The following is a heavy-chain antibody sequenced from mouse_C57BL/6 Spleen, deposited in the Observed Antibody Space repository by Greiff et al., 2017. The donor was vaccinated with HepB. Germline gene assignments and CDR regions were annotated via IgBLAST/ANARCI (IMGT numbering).Heavy chain of an antibody. Sequence: EVMLVESGGGLVKPGGSLKLSCAASGFTFSDYGMHWVRQAPEKGLEWVAYISSGSSTIYYADTVKGRFTISRDNAKNTLFLQMTSLRSEDTAMYYCARPGGTGWYFDYWGQGTTLTVSS. CDR2: ISSGSSTI. D-gene: IGHD2-14*01. J-gene: IGHJ2*01. CDR3: ARPGGTGWYFDY. CDR1: GFTFSDYG. V-gene: IGHV5-17*01.